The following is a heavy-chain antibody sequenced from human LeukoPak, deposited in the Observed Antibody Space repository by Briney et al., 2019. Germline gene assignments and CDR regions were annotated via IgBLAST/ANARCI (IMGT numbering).Heavy chain of an antibody. V-gene: IGHV3-30*04. D-gene: IGHD3-22*01. Sequence: GGSLRLSCAASGFTFSSYVMHWVRQAPGKGLGWVAIISYDGSNEYYADSVKGRFTISRDNSKNTLYLQMNSLRAEDTALHYCAKRNYYDSYFDYWGQGTLVTVSS. CDR2: ISYDGSNE. CDR1: GFTFSSYV. J-gene: IGHJ4*02. CDR3: AKRNYYDSYFDY.